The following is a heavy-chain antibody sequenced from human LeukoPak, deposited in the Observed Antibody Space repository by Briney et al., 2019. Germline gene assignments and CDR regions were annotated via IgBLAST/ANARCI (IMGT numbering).Heavy chain of an antibody. V-gene: IGHV3-7*01. CDR2: IKQDGSEK. D-gene: IGHD4-23*01. CDR1: GFTFSSYW. CDR3: VTLTSVVSEHAFDM. J-gene: IGHJ3*02. Sequence: GGSLRLSCAASGFTFSSYWMSWVRQAPGKGLEWVANIKQDGSEKYYVDSVKGRFTISRDNAKNSLYLQMNSLSAEDTAVYYCVTLTSVVSEHAFDMWGQGTMVAVSS.